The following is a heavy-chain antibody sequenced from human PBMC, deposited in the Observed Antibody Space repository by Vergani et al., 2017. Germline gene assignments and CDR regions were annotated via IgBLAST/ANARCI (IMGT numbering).Heavy chain of an antibody. J-gene: IGHJ4*02. CDR2: IKSKTDGGTT. CDR1: GFTFSNAW. D-gene: IGHD6-13*01. Sequence: EVQLVESGGGLVKPGGSLRLSCAASGFTFSNAWMSWVRQAPGKGLEWVGRIKSKTDGGTTDYAAPVKGRFTISRDDSKNTLYLQMNSLKTEDTAVYYFTTYHIAFSSSWSLDYWGQGTLVTVSS. V-gene: IGHV3-15*01. CDR3: TTYHIAFSSSWSLDY.